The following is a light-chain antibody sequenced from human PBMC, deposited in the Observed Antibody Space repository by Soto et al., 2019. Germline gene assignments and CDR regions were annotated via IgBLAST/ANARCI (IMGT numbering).Light chain of an antibody. CDR1: QSVSSN. V-gene: IGKV3-15*01. CDR3: QHYNNWPRT. Sequence: EIVMTQSPATLSVSPGERATLSCRASQSVSSNLAWYHQKPGQAPRLLIYGASTRATGIPARFSGSGSGTAFTLTISSQQSEDFAVYYCQHYNNWPRTFGQGTKVEVK. J-gene: IGKJ1*01. CDR2: GAS.